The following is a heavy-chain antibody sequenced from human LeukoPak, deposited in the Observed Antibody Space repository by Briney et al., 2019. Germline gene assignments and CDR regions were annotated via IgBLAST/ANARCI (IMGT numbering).Heavy chain of an antibody. J-gene: IGHJ4*02. D-gene: IGHD6-6*01. CDR3: ARENGATIAGRSLDY. CDR2: IQTSGRT. V-gene: IGHV4-4*07. CDR1: GASITSHY. Sequence: PSETLSLTCTVSGASITSHYWSWIRQPAGKGLEWIGRIQTSGRTSYDPSLNSRVTMSVDTSNNQFSLNLTSVTAADTADYYCARENGATIAGRSLDYWGQGTLVTVSS.